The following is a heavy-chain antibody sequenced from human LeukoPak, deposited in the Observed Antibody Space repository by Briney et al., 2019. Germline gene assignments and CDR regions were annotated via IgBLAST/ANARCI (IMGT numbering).Heavy chain of an antibody. CDR1: GDSISRSRHF. CDR3: ARDRYYYDTSRYYSAFET. CDR2: IYNSGST. J-gene: IGHJ3*02. Sequence: SETLSLTCNVSGDSISRSRHFWAWIRQSPGRGLEWIGYIYNSGSTYYNPSLKSRVTISVDTSKNQFSLRLSSVTAADTAIYYCARDRYYYDTSRYYSAFETWGQGTMVTVSS. D-gene: IGHD3-22*01. V-gene: IGHV4-39*07.